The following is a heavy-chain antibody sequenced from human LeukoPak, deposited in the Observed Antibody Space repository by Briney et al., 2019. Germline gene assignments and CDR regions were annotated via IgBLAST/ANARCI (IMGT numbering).Heavy chain of an antibody. CDR3: SRNWVPSGYSYYYGMDV. V-gene: IGHV3-48*03. CDR2: LSSSGSTN. D-gene: IGHD3-16*01. Sequence: GGSLRLSCAASGIPFTNFWVRQAPGTGLEGVSYLSSSGSTNYYADSVKGRFTISRDNAKNSLYLQMNSLRVEDTAVYYCSRNWVPSGYSYYYGMDVWGQGTTVTVSS. CDR1: GIPFTN. J-gene: IGHJ6*02.